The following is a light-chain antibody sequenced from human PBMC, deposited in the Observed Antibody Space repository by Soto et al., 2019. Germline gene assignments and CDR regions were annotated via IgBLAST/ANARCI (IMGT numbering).Light chain of an antibody. CDR2: AAS. J-gene: IGKJ3*01. Sequence: DIQMTQSPSSLSASVGDRVTITCRASQGISNYLAWYQQKPGKVPKLLIYAASTLQSGVPSRFSGSGSGTDFTLTISSLQPADVATYYCQKYNSAPRSPFGPGTKVDIK. CDR1: QGISNY. V-gene: IGKV1-27*01. CDR3: QKYNSAPRSP.